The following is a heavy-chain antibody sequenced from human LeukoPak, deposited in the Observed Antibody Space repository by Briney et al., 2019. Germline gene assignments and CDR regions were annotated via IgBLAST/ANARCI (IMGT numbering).Heavy chain of an antibody. CDR2: IQNDGDNE. V-gene: IGHV3-30*02. CDR1: GFPLNDNG. D-gene: IGHD6-19*01. Sequence: GGSLRLSCAASGFPLNDNGMHWVRQAPGKGLEWVAFIQNDGDNEQYIESVKGRFTISRDNAKNTLYLQMDSLRTEDTAVYYCAKREAVAGMPDFDSWGQGTLVTVSS. J-gene: IGHJ4*02. CDR3: AKREAVAGMPDFDS.